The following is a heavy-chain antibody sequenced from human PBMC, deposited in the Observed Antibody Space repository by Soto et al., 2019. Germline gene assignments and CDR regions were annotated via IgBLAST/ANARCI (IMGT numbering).Heavy chain of an antibody. CDR1: GYSFTSYW. V-gene: IGHV5-51*01. CDR2: IYPGDSDT. D-gene: IGHD2-8*01. Sequence: RGESLKISCNGPGYSFTSYWIGWVRQMPGKGLEWMGIIYPGDSDTRYSPSFQGQVTISVDKSISTAYLQWSSLKASDTAMYYCARRGPMVSYYYYGMDVWGQGTTVTVSS. J-gene: IGHJ6*02. CDR3: ARRGPMVSYYYYGMDV.